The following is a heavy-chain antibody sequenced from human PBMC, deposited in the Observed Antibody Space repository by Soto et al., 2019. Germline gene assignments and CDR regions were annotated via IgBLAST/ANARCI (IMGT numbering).Heavy chain of an antibody. Sequence: ASVKVSCKASGYTFTSYAMHWVRQAPGQRLEWMGWINAGNGNTKYSQKLQGRVTITRDTSASTAYMELRSLRSEDTAVYYCARGSGYYYWDDYWGQGTLVTVSS. D-gene: IGHD3-22*01. CDR3: ARGSGYYYWDDY. J-gene: IGHJ4*02. CDR2: INAGNGNT. V-gene: IGHV1-3*01. CDR1: GYTFTSYA.